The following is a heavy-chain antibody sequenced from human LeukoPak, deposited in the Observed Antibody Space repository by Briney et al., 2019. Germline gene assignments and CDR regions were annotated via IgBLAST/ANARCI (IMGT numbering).Heavy chain of an antibody. J-gene: IGHJ6*04. V-gene: IGHV3-21*01. Sequence: GGSLRLSCAASGFTFSSYSMNWVRQAPGKGLEWVSSISSSSSYIYYADSVKGRFTISRDNAKNSLYLQMNNLRAEDTAVYYCARVAATTMSYYYYYGMDVWGKGTTVTVSS. CDR3: ARVAATTMSYYYYYGMDV. CDR1: GFTFSSYS. D-gene: IGHD5-12*01. CDR2: ISSSSSYI.